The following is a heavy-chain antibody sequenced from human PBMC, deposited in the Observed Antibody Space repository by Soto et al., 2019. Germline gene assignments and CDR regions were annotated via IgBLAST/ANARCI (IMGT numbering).Heavy chain of an antibody. CDR2: INPNSGGT. CDR3: AREGPLSGGDYFGMDV. CDR1: GYTFTAFY. D-gene: IGHD3-10*01. J-gene: IGHJ6*02. Sequence: QAQLVQSGAELKKPGASVKVSCRASGYTFTAFYIHWMRQAPGQGLEWLGWINPNSGGTNYAQKFQGRSTVTRDPSVNTAYMDLSSLKSDDTAVYYCAREGPLSGGDYFGMDVWGQGTTVTVSS. V-gene: IGHV1-2*02.